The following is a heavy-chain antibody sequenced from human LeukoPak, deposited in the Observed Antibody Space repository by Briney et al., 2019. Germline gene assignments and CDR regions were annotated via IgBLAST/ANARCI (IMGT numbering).Heavy chain of an antibody. CDR1: GGSISSGGYS. CDR2: IYHSGST. D-gene: IGHD3-22*01. J-gene: IGHJ4*02. V-gene: IGHV4-30-2*01. CDR3: ARVGDYYDSSGYYYEYYIDY. Sequence: SETLSLTCAVSGGSISSGGYSWSWIRQPPGKGLEWIGYIYHSGSTYYNPSLKSRVTISVDRSKNRFSLKLSSVTAADTAVYYCARVGDYYDSSGYYYEYYIDYWGQGTLVTVSS.